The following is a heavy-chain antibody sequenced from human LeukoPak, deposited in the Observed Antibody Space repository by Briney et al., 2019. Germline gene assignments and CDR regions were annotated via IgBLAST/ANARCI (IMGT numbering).Heavy chain of an antibody. CDR3: AKNGDYSGWRLTFES. Sequence: GSLRLSCAASGFTFSTFAMSRVRQAPGKGLEWVSGISGWGRDTFYTDSVKGRFIISRDNSKNTLYLQMNSLRAEDTAVYYCAKNGDYSGWRLTFESWGQGTPVTVSS. CDR1: GFTFSTFA. J-gene: IGHJ4*02. V-gene: IGHV3-23*01. CDR2: ISGWGRDT. D-gene: IGHD6-19*01.